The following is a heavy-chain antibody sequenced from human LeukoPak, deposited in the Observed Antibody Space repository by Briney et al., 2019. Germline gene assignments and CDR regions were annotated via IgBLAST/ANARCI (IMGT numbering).Heavy chain of an antibody. Sequence: GGSLRLSCAASGFTFSTKSMSWVRQAPGKGLEWVSSISSSSSYMFYADSVKGRFTISRDNAKKSLYVQMLSLRAEDTAVYYCARDRGALWYDSSGFAFDIWGQGTMVTVSS. V-gene: IGHV3-21*01. J-gene: IGHJ3*02. CDR2: ISSSSSYM. D-gene: IGHD3-3*01. CDR1: GFTFSTKS. CDR3: ARDRGALWYDSSGFAFDI.